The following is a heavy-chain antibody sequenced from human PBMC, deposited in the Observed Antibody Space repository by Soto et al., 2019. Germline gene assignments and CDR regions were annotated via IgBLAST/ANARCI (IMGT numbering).Heavy chain of an antibody. D-gene: IGHD3-22*01. J-gene: IGHJ4*02. CDR3: ARMGPAHYYDSSGYYSPLDY. V-gene: IGHV1-69*01. CDR2: IIPLFGKA. CDR1: GDTFSSYA. Sequence: QVQLVQSGAEVKKPGSSVKVSCKASGDTFSSYAINWVRQAPGQGLEWMGGIIPLFGKANYEQKFKGRVTITAGESTSSVDMELRSLRSEATAVYYCARMGPAHYYDSSGYYSPLDYWGQGSLVTVSS.